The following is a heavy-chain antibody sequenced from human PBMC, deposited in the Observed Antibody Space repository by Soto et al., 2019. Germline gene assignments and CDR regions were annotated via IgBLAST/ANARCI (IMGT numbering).Heavy chain of an antibody. D-gene: IGHD3-22*01. CDR2: ISGRGRTT. Sequence: PWGSLRLSCVASGFTFSNYAMNWVRQAPGRGLEWVSAISGRGRTTKYADSVKGRFTISRDNSKNMLYLQMSSLTAEDTAIYYCAKVGITYYSESRASRRVYWGQGTLVTVSS. CDR3: AKVGITYYSESRASRRVY. CDR1: GFTFSNYA. J-gene: IGHJ4*02. V-gene: IGHV3-23*01.